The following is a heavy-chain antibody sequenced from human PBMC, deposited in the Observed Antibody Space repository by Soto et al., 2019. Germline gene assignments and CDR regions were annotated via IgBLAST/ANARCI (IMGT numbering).Heavy chain of an antibody. V-gene: IGHV1-69*01. CDR3: ARLRRDWGDAFDL. CDR1: GGPFGNSA. Sequence: QVQLVQSGADVKKPGSSVRVSCTTSGGPFGNSAISWVRQAPAQRLEWIGEIIPVFDKANYAQNFQGRLTITADDSTATVFMQLNSLRSEDAAVYFCARLRRDWGDAFDLWGQGTLVTVSS. CDR2: IIPVFDKA. J-gene: IGHJ3*01. D-gene: IGHD3-16*01.